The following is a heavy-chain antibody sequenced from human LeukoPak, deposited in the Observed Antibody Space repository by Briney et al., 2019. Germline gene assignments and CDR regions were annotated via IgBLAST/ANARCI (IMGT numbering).Heavy chain of an antibody. V-gene: IGHV4-34*01. CDR1: GGSFSNYY. CDR2: INDSGRI. J-gene: IGHJ6*03. D-gene: IGHD1-7*01. CDR3: RRRWNYRRNYYIDV. Sequence: SETLSLTCAVYGGSFSNYYWGWIRQLPGKGLEWIGEINDSGRINYNPSLMSRVTVSVDTSKNQFSLRLTSVTATDSAVYNCRRRWNYRRNYYIDVWGNGATVSVSS.